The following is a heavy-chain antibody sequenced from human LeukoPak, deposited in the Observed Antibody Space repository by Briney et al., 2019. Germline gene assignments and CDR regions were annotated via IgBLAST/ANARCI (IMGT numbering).Heavy chain of an antibody. CDR1: GFTFSSYA. D-gene: IGHD3-22*01. V-gene: IGHV3-23*01. Sequence: GGSLRLSCAASGFTFSSYAMSWVRQAPGKGLEWVSTISGSAGSTYYADSVKGRFTISRDNSKNTLYLQMNSLRAEDTAVYYCAADYYDSSDNYCYYMDVWGTGTTVTVSS. CDR3: AADYYDSSDNYCYYMDV. J-gene: IGHJ6*03. CDR2: ISGSAGST.